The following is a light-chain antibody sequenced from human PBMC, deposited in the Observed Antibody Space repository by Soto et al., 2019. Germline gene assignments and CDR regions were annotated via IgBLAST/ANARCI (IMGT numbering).Light chain of an antibody. Sequence: GERATLSCRASQSVSSSYLAWYQQKPGQAPRLLIYGASSRATGIPDRFSGSGSGTDFTLTISRLEPEDFAVYYCQQYGSSPQAFGQGSKVDIK. CDR3: QQYGSSPQA. CDR1: QSVSSSY. V-gene: IGKV3-20*01. J-gene: IGKJ1*01. CDR2: GAS.